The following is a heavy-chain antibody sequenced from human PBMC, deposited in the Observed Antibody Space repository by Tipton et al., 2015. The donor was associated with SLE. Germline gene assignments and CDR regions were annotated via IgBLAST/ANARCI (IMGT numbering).Heavy chain of an antibody. CDR3: ARGGGSYYDY. Sequence: TLSLTCTVSGDSINSHYWSWIRQPAGKRLQWIGRIYSSGSTIYNPSLKSRLTLSLDTSKNQFSLRVRSVTAADTAVYYCARGGGSYYDYWGQGTLVTVSS. CDR1: GDSINSHY. V-gene: IGHV4-4*07. CDR2: IYSSGST. D-gene: IGHD1-26*01. J-gene: IGHJ4*02.